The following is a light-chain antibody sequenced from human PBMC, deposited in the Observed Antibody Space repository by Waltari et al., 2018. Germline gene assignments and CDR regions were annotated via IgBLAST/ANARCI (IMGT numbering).Light chain of an antibody. CDR2: MNN. Sequence: QSVLTQPPSASGTPGQRATISCSGSSSNIGTNYVYWYQQLPGTAPKLLIYMNNQRPSGVPDRVSGAKSCTSASLAISGRRSEDEADYYCATWDDSLSGLVFGGGTKLTVL. V-gene: IGLV1-47*01. CDR3: ATWDDSLSGLV. CDR1: SSNIGTNY. J-gene: IGLJ2*01.